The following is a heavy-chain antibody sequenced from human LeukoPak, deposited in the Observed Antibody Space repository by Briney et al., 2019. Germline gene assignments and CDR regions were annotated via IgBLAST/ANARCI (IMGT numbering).Heavy chain of an antibody. CDR3: AQNSGYDLGAFS. Sequence: ASVTVSCKASGYTFTGYYMHWVRQAPGQGLEWMGWINPNSGGTNYAQKFQGRVTMTRDMSTSTVYMELSSLRSEDTAVYYCAQNSGYDLGAFSWGQGTLVTVSS. V-gene: IGHV1-2*02. CDR2: INPNSGGT. D-gene: IGHD5-12*01. CDR1: GYTFTGYY. J-gene: IGHJ5*02.